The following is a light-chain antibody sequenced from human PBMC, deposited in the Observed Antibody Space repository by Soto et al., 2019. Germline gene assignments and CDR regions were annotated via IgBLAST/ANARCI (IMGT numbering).Light chain of an antibody. CDR2: LGS. Sequence: DIVMTQSPLSLPVTPGEPASISCRSSQSLLHANAYNYLDWYLQKPGQSPQLLIYLGSNRASGVPDRFRGSGSGTDFTLNISRVEAEDVGVYCCMQALQTPLTFGGGTKVEI. V-gene: IGKV2-28*01. CDR1: QSLLHANAYNY. CDR3: MQALQTPLT. J-gene: IGKJ4*01.